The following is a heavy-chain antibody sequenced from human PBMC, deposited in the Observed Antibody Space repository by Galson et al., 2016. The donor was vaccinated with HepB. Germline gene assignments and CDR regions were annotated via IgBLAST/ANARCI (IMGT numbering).Heavy chain of an antibody. Sequence: SLRLSCAASGFTFRTYWMHWVRQSPGMGLVWVSRISSDGLTTTYADSVKGRFTISRDNGRNTLYLQMNSLRAEDTGVYYCARDQTRRGPTTFDNWGQGTLVTVS. V-gene: IGHV3-74*03. J-gene: IGHJ4*02. CDR1: GFTFRTYW. D-gene: IGHD1-26*01. CDR3: ARDQTRRGPTTFDN. CDR2: ISSDGLTT.